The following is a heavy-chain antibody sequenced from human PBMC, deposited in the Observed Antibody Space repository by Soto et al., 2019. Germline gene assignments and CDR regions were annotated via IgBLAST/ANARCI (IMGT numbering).Heavy chain of an antibody. CDR1: GLTFYTFG. V-gene: IGHV3-21*01. D-gene: IGHD6-13*01. J-gene: IGHJ6*02. CDR3: ATAGAAGSVMGV. Sequence: EVQLVESGGGLVKPGGSLRLSCAASGLTFYTFGMNWVRQSPGKGLEWVSSIDSTGSYIDYADSVRGRLTISRDNARNLLFLKMNSLTAEDAAVYDCATAGAAGSVMGVWGQGTTVTVSS. CDR2: IDSTGSYI.